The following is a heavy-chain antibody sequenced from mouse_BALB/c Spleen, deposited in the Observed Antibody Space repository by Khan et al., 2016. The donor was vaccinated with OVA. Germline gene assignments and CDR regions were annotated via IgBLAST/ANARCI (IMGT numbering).Heavy chain of an antibody. V-gene: IGHV3-2*02. Sequence: VQLKESGPGLVKPSQSLSLTCTVTGYSITSGYGWNWIRQFPGNKLEWMGYISYSGSTNYNPSLKSRISITRETSKNQFFLQLNSVTTEDTATXYCARTARIKYWGQGTTLTVSS. CDR2: ISYSGST. J-gene: IGHJ2*01. CDR3: ARTARIKY. CDR1: GYSITSGYG. D-gene: IGHD1-2*01.